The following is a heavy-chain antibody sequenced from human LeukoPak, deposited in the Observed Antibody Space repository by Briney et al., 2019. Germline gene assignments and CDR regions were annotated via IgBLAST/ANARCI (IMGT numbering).Heavy chain of an antibody. CDR2: ISSSSSTI. CDR3: ARASMVRGVTYYYYMDV. Sequence: PGGSLRLSCAASGFTFSSYSMNWVRQAPGKGLEWVSYISSSSSTIYYADSVKGRFTISRDNAKISLYLQMNSLRAEDTAVYYCARASMVRGVTYYYYMDVWGKGTTVTVSS. D-gene: IGHD3-10*01. CDR1: GFTFSSYS. V-gene: IGHV3-48*01. J-gene: IGHJ6*03.